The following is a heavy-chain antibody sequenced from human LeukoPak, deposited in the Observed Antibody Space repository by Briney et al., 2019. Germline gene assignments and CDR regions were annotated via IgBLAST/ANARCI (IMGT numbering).Heavy chain of an antibody. Sequence: GGSLRLSCAASGFTFRSYAMSWVRQAPGKGLEWVSAISGSGGSTYHADSVKGRFTISRDNSKNTLYLQMNNLRAEDTAVYYCAKVWYSSGGVGAFDIWGQGTMVTVSS. CDR1: GFTFRSYA. D-gene: IGHD6-19*01. CDR2: ISGSGGST. V-gene: IGHV3-23*01. CDR3: AKVWYSSGGVGAFDI. J-gene: IGHJ3*02.